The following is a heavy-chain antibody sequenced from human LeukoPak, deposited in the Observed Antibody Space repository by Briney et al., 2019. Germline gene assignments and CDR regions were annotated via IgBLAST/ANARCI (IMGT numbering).Heavy chain of an antibody. V-gene: IGHV4-61*09. CDR2: IYTSGST. CDR3: AAWGFSGAFDI. CDR1: GGSISSGSYY. J-gene: IGHJ3*02. D-gene: IGHD3-10*01. Sequence: SETLSLTCTVSGGSISSGSYYWSWIRQPAGKGLEWLGHIYTSGSTNYNPSLKSRVTISVDTSKNQFSLKLSSVTAADTAVYYCAAWGFSGAFDIWGQGIMVTVSS.